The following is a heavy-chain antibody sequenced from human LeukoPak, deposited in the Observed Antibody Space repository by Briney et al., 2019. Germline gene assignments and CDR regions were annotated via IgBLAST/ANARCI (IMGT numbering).Heavy chain of an antibody. Sequence: VASVKVSCKASGYRFSNFGITWVRQAPGQGLEWMGWINPNSGGTNYAQKFQGRVTMTRDTSISTAYMELSRLRSDDTAVYYCARDVRYYFDYWGQGTLVTVSS. CDR2: INPNSGGT. V-gene: IGHV1-2*02. CDR1: GYRFSNFG. CDR3: ARDVRYYFDY. J-gene: IGHJ4*02.